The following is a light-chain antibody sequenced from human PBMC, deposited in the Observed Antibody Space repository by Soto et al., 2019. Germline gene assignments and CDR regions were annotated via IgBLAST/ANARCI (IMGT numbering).Light chain of an antibody. V-gene: IGKV3-20*01. CDR2: DAS. Sequence: EIVLTQSPGTLSLSPGERATVSCRASQSVTSTYLAWYQHKPGQAPRLLIYDASRRVPGIPDRVSGSGSGTDFTLTISRLEPEDFAVYYCQHYGTSTGTFGQGTKVEIK. CDR1: QSVTSTY. J-gene: IGKJ1*01. CDR3: QHYGTSTGT.